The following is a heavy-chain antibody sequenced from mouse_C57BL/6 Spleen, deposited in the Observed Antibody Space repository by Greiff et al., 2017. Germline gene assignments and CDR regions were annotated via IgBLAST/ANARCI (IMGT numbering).Heavy chain of an antibody. CDR2: IWRGGST. CDR1: GFSLTSYG. J-gene: IGHJ1*03. V-gene: IGHV2-5*01. Sequence: VQVVESGPGLVQPSQSLSITCTVSGFSLTSYGVHWVRQSPGKGLEWLGVIWRGGSTDYNAAFMSRLSITKDNSKSQVFFKMNSLQADDTAIYYCANQIYSSWYFDVWGTGTTVTVST. D-gene: IGHD2-1*01. CDR3: ANQIYSSWYFDV.